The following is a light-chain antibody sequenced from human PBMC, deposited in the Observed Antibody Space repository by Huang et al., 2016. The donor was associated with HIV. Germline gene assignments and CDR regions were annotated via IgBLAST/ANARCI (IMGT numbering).Light chain of an antibody. J-gene: IGKJ1*01. V-gene: IGKV1-8*01. CDR3: QQYYSYPRT. Sequence: AIRMTQSPSSLSASTGDRVTIPCRASQGISNYLAWYQQRSGKAPNLLMFASSTLQSGVPSRFSGSGSGTDFTLTITSLQSDDFATYYCQQYYSYPRTFGQGTKVEI. CDR1: QGISNY. CDR2: ASS.